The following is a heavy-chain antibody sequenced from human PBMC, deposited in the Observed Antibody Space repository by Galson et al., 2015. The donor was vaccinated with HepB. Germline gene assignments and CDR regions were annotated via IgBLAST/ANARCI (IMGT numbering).Heavy chain of an antibody. J-gene: IGHJ6*03. CDR3: ARSVGDFWSGYPFDYYMDV. Sequence: SVKVSCKASGGTFSSYAISWVRQAPGQGLEWMGGIIPILVITNYAQKFKGRVTITADKSTSTAYMELSSLRSEDTAVYYCARSVGDFWSGYPFDYYMDVWGKGTTVTVSS. V-gene: IGHV1-69*10. D-gene: IGHD3-3*01. CDR2: IIPILVIT. CDR1: GGTFSSYA.